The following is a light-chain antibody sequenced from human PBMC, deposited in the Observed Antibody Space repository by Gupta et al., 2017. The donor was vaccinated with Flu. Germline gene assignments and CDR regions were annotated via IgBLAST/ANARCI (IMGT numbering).Light chain of an antibody. Sequence: SLGASVKLTCTLSSGHSSYAIAWHQQQPEKGPRYLMKLNSDGSHSKGDGIPDRFSGSSSGAERYLTIYSLQSEDEADYYCQTWGTGIRVFGGGTKLTVL. V-gene: IGLV4-69*01. CDR2: LNSDGSH. CDR3: QTWGTGIRV. CDR1: SGHSSYA. J-gene: IGLJ3*02.